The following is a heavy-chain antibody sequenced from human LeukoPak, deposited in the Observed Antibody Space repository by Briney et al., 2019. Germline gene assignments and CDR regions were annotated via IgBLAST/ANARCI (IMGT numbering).Heavy chain of an antibody. J-gene: IGHJ5*02. V-gene: IGHV4-39*07. CDR3: ARSAITMVRGVISGFDP. CDR1: GGSISSSSYY. D-gene: IGHD3-10*01. CDR2: IYYSGST. Sequence: SETLSLTCTVSGGSISSSSYYWGWIRQPPGKGLEWIGIIYYSGSTYYNPSLKSRVTISVDTSKNQFSLKLSSVTAADTAVYYCARSAITMVRGVISGFDPWGQGTLVTVSS.